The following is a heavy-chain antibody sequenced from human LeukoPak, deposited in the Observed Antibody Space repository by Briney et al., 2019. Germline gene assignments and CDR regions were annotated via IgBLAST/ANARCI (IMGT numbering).Heavy chain of an antibody. J-gene: IGHJ4*02. CDR3: TTVLLWFGTYYFDY. D-gene: IGHD3-10*01. V-gene: IGHV3-15*01. CDR2: VKRKTDGGTT. Sequence: PGGSLRLSCAASGFTFSNAWMSWVRQAPGKGLEWVGRVKRKTDGGTTDYAAPVKGRFTISRDDSKNTLYLQMNSLKTEDTAVYYCTTVLLWFGTYYFDYWGQGTLVTVSS. CDR1: GFTFSNAW.